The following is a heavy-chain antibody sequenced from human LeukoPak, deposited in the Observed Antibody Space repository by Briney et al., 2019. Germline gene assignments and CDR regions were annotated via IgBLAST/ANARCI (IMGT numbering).Heavy chain of an antibody. J-gene: IGHJ2*01. V-gene: IGHV3-30*18. CDR3: AKDSEIAAAGSYWYFDL. D-gene: IGHD6-13*01. Sequence: PGGSLRLSCAASGFTFRSYDMHWVRQAPGKGLQSVAVISYDGSNKYHTDSVKGRFTISRDNSKNTLYLQMNSLRAEDTAVYYCAKDSEIAAAGSYWYFDLWGRGTLVTVSS. CDR2: ISYDGSNK. CDR1: GFTFRSYD.